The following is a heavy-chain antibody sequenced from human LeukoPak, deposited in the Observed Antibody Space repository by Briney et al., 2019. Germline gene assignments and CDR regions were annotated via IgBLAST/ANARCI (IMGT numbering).Heavy chain of an antibody. J-gene: IGHJ3*02. D-gene: IGHD5-24*01. Sequence: GGSLRLSCAASGFTLSSYAMSWVRQAPGKGLEWVSAISDTGNTYHADSVKGRFTISRDNSKNTLYLVMNSLRVDDTAVYYCAKAVDLATISVDIWGQGTMVTVSS. CDR1: GFTLSSYA. V-gene: IGHV3-23*01. CDR2: ISDTGNT. CDR3: AKAVDLATISVDI.